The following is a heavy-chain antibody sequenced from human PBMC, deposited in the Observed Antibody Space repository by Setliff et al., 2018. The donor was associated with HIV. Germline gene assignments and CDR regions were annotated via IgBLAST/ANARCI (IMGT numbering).Heavy chain of an antibody. CDR1: GFTFSNFW. CDR2: IKEDGSET. CDR3: ARDATRGGDFDF. J-gene: IGHJ4*02. D-gene: IGHD1-26*01. V-gene: IGHV3-7*01. Sequence: QLGGSLRLSCATSGFTFSNFWMTWVRQAPGKGLEWVANIKEDGSETFYVDSVKGRFTMSRDNAKNLVYLEMNSLKVEDTAVYYCARDATRGGDFDFWGQGTLVTVSS.